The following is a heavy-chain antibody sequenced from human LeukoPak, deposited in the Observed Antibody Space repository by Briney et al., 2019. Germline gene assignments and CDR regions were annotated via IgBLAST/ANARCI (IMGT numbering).Heavy chain of an antibody. V-gene: IGHV1-69*06. CDR1: GFTFSSYA. D-gene: IGHD3-10*01. J-gene: IGHJ6*03. CDR2: IIPIFGTA. CDR3: ARALGSGPGYMDV. Sequence: PGGSLRLSCAASGFTFSSYAISWVRQAPGQGLEWMGGIIPIFGTANYAQKFQGRVTITADKSTSTAYMELSSLRSEDTAVYYCARALGSGPGYMDVWGKGTTVTVSS.